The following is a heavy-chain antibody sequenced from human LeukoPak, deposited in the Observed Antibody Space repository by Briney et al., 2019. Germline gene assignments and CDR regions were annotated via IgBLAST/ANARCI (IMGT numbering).Heavy chain of an antibody. CDR1: GYSISSGYY. Sequence: SETLSLTCTVSGYSISSGYYWGWIRQPPGKGLEWSGSIYHSGSTYYNPSLKSRVTISVDTSKNQFSLKLSSVTAADTAVYYCARGVSGNWFDPWGQGTLVTVSS. J-gene: IGHJ5*02. CDR2: IYHSGST. CDR3: ARGVSGNWFDP. V-gene: IGHV4-38-2*02. D-gene: IGHD3-10*01.